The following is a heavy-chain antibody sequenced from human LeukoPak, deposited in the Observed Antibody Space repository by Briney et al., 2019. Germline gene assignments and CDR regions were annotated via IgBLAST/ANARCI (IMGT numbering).Heavy chain of an antibody. Sequence: GGSLRLSCAASRFTFSSFAMNWVRQAPGKGLEWVSTITSTGSSTDYPDSVKGRFTMSRDNSKNTMWLQMNSLRADDTAIYYCAKGGPTVLDAFDMWGQGTMVTVSS. D-gene: IGHD4-17*01. V-gene: IGHV3-23*01. CDR1: RFTFSSFA. J-gene: IGHJ3*02. CDR3: AKGGPTVLDAFDM. CDR2: ITSTGSST.